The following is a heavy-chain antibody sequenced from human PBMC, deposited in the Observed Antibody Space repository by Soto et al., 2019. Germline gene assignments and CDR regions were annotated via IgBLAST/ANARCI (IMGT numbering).Heavy chain of an antibody. Sequence: QVQLVQSGAEVKKPGASVKVSCKASGYTFTSYVLHWVRQAPGQRLEWMGWINAGNGKTKYSQKFQGRLTFARDTSASTAYMELSSLRSEETAVYYCARDKVGGELDKGELESWGQGALVTVSS. CDR2: INAGNGKT. V-gene: IGHV1-3*01. D-gene: IGHD1-26*01. CDR1: GYTFTSYV. CDR3: ARDKVGGELDKGELES. J-gene: IGHJ4*02.